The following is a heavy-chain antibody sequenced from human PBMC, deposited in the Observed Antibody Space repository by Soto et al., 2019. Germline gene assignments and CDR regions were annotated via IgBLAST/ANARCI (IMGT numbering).Heavy chain of an antibody. CDR3: ARLRGYCSGGSCYDSWGMDV. Sequence: QVQLQESGPGLVKPSQTLSLTCTVSGGSISSGGYYWSWIRQHPGKGLEWIGYIYYSGSTYYNPSLKSRVSISVDTSKNQFSLKLSSVTAADTAVYYCARLRGYCSGGSCYDSWGMDVWGQGTTVTVSS. CDR2: IYYSGST. CDR1: GGSISSGGYY. D-gene: IGHD2-15*01. J-gene: IGHJ6*02. V-gene: IGHV4-31*03.